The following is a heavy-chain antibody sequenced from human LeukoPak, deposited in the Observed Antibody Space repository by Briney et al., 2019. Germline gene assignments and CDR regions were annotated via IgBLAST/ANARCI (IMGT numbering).Heavy chain of an antibody. CDR1: GGSISSSSYY. CDR2: IYYSGST. Sequence: SETLFLTCTVSGGSISSSSYYWGWIRQPPGKGLEWIGSIYYSGSTYYNPSLKSRVTISVDTSKNQFSLKLSSVTAADTAVYYCVRSYNLNWNYSPAFDIWGQGTMVTVSS. V-gene: IGHV4-39*01. J-gene: IGHJ3*02. D-gene: IGHD1-7*01. CDR3: VRSYNLNWNYSPAFDI.